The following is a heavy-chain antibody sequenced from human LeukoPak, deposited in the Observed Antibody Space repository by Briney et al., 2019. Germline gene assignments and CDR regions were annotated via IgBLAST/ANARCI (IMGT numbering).Heavy chain of an antibody. Sequence: ASVEVSCKASVYTFTTYGITWVRQAPGQGLEWMGWISAYNGNTNYAQKLQGRVTMTTDTSTSTAYMELRSLRSNDTAVYYCARALVDGYKELGYWGQGTLVTVSS. CDR3: ARALVDGYKELGY. CDR2: ISAYNGNT. V-gene: IGHV1-18*01. CDR1: VYTFTTYG. D-gene: IGHD5-24*01. J-gene: IGHJ4*02.